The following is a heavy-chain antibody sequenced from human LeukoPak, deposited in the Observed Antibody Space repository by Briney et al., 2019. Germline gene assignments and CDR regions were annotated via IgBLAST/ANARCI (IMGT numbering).Heavy chain of an antibody. J-gene: IGHJ6*02. Sequence: PGESLKISCKGSGYSFTNYWIGWVRQMPGKGLEWMGIIYPGDSDTRYSPSFQGQVTISADKSISTAYLQWSSLKASDTAMYYCARRGISYSNYHYGMDVWGQGTTVTVSS. V-gene: IGHV5-51*01. D-gene: IGHD4-11*01. CDR3: ARRGISYSNYHYGMDV. CDR2: IYPGDSDT. CDR1: GYSFTNYW.